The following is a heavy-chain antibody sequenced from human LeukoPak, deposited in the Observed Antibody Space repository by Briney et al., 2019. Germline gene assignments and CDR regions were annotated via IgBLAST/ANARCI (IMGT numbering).Heavy chain of an antibody. CDR3: AKPSGSTYSLWYFDY. J-gene: IGHJ4*02. D-gene: IGHD3-10*01. V-gene: IGHV3-23*01. CDR1: GFTFSNYA. CDR2: ISGSGGGT. Sequence: PGGSLRLSCAASGFTFSNYAMSWVRQAPGKGLEWVSTISGSGGGTNYADSVKGRFIISRDNSKNTLYLQMNSLRAEDTAVFYCAKPSGSTYSLWYFDYWGQGTLVTVSS.